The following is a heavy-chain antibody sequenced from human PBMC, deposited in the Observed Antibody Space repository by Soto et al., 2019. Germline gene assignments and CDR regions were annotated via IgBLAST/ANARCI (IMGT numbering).Heavy chain of an antibody. CDR2: IIPIFGTA. D-gene: IGHD1-26*01. Sequence: SVKVSCKASVGTFISYAISWVRQAPGQGLEWMGGIIPIFGTANYAQKFQGRVTITADESTSTAYMELSSLRSEDTAVYYCASPGGGSSTHHWFDPWGQGTLVTVSS. CDR3: ASPGGGSSTHHWFDP. J-gene: IGHJ5*02. V-gene: IGHV1-69*13. CDR1: VGTFISYA.